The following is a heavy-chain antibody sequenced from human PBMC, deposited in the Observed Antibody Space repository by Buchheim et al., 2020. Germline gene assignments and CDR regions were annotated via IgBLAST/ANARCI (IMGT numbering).Heavy chain of an antibody. CDR3: ARGFPNLGIYSSGYYFDY. D-gene: IGHD3-22*01. CDR2: IYHSGST. J-gene: IGHJ4*02. Sequence: QLQLQESGSGLVKPSQTLSLTCAVSGGSISSGGYSWSWIRQPPGKGLEWIGYIYHSGSTYYNPSLKSRATISVDRPKNQFSLKLSSVTAADTAVYYCARGFPNLGIYSSGYYFDYWGQGTL. V-gene: IGHV4-30-2*01. CDR1: GGSISSGGYS.